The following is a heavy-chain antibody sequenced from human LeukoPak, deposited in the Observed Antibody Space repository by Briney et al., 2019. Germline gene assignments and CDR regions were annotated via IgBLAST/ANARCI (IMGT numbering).Heavy chain of an antibody. Sequence: GGSLRLSCAASGFTFSSYEMHWVRQAPGKGLEWVSYISSSGSTIYYADSVKGRFTISRDNAKNSLYLQMNSLRAEDTAVYYCARDYGGSSPFDFWGQGTLVTVSS. V-gene: IGHV3-48*03. CDR3: ARDYGGSSPFDF. D-gene: IGHD4-23*01. CDR1: GFTFSSYE. CDR2: ISSSGSTI. J-gene: IGHJ4*02.